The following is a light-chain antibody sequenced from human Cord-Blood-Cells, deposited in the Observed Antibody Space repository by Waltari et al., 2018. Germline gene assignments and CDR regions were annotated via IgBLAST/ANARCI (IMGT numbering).Light chain of an antibody. CDR2: VAP. Sequence: EIVLTQSLAILSLSPGERATLSCRASQSVSSYLAWYQQKPGQAPRLLIYVAPNRATGRPARFSGSGSGTDFTLTISSLEPEDFAVYYCQQRSNWPPFTFGPGTKVDIK. CDR1: QSVSSY. V-gene: IGKV3-11*01. J-gene: IGKJ3*01. CDR3: QQRSNWPPFT.